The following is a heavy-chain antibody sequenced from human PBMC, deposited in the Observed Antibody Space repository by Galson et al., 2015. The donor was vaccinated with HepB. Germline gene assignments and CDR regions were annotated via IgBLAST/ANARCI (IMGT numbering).Heavy chain of an antibody. CDR1: GYTLNSYG. V-gene: IGHV1-18*01. Sequence: SVKVSCKASGYTLNSYGISWGRQAPGQGLEWMGWISADNGNINYAQKLQGRVTMTTDTSTSTAYMELMSLISDDTACFYCARARNTGDYGAFDIWGHRTMVTASS. J-gene: IGHJ3*02. D-gene: IGHD4-17*01. CDR3: ARARNTGDYGAFDI. CDR2: ISADNGNI.